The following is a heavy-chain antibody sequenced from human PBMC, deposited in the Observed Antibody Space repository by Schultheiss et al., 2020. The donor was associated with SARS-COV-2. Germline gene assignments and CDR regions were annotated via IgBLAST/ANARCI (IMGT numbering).Heavy chain of an antibody. J-gene: IGHJ4*02. CDR1: GGTFSSYA. Sequence: KISCKASGGTFSSYAISWVRQAPGQGLEWMGGIIPIFGTANYAQKFQGRVTITADESTSTAYMELSSLRSEDTAVYYCAEGVGANRNLDYWGQGTLVTVSS. D-gene: IGHD1-26*01. CDR2: IIPIFGTA. CDR3: AEGVGANRNLDY. V-gene: IGHV1-69*01.